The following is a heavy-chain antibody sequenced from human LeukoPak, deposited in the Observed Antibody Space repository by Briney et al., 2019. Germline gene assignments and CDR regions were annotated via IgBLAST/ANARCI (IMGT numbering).Heavy chain of an antibody. CDR2: FDPEDGET. D-gene: IGHD3-10*01. CDR3: ASIGGDGSERTDAFDI. V-gene: IGHV1-24*01. CDR1: GYTLTELS. Sequence: GASVKVSCKVSGYTLTELSMHWVRQAPGKGLEWMGGFDPEDGETIYAQKFQGRVTMTRDTSTSTVYMELSSLRSEDTAVYYCASIGGDGSERTDAFDIWGQGTMVTVSS. J-gene: IGHJ3*02.